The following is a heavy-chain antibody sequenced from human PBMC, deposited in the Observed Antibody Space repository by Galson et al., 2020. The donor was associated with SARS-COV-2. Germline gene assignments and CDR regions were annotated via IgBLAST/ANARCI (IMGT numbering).Heavy chain of an antibody. J-gene: IGHJ6*02. Sequence: GGSLRLSCAASGFTFSLYSLHWVRQAPGSGLAWVAVISHDGGIQYYADSVKGRFTISRDQSKNTVFVQMNSLRDEDSAVYYCARGGQIDILTRTFYFSGLAVWGQGTTVTVSS. CDR2: ISHDGGIQ. CDR3: ARGGQIDILTRTFYFSGLAV. V-gene: IGHV3-30-3*01. D-gene: IGHD3-9*01. CDR1: GFTFSLYS.